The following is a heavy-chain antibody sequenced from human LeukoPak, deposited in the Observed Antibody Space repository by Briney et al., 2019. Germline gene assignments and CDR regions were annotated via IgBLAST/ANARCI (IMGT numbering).Heavy chain of an antibody. J-gene: IGHJ5*02. CDR3: ARATASDSSGVHLNWFDT. Sequence: PGGSLRLSCAASGFTFSSYEMNWVRQAPGKGLEWVSYISSSGSTIYYADSVKGRFTVSRDNAKNSLFLEMSGLRGEDTAFYYCARATASDSSGVHLNWFDTWGQGTRVTVSS. CDR1: GFTFSSYE. V-gene: IGHV3-48*03. CDR2: ISSSGSTI. D-gene: IGHD3-22*01.